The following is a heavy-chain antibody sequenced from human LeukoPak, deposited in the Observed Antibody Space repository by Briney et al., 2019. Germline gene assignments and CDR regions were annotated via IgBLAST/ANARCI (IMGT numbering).Heavy chain of an antibody. D-gene: IGHD1-26*01. CDR1: GESFSGHS. Sequence: MTSETLSLTCAVYGESFSGHSWSWIRQSPGKGLEWIGEINHSGSTNYGPSLKSRVTISVDTSKNQFSLKVSSMTAADAAVYYCARRPRNTGSYDGPSGLDSWGQGTLVTVSS. CDR2: INHSGST. CDR3: ARRPRNTGSYDGPSGLDS. J-gene: IGHJ4*02. V-gene: IGHV4-34*01.